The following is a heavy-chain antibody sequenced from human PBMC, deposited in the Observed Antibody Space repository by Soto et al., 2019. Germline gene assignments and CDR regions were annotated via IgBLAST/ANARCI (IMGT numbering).Heavy chain of an antibody. Sequence: SGPALVNPTQTLTLTRTFSGFSFSTDEVGVGWIRQPPGKALEWLAIIYWNDDKRYSPSLKSRISITKDTSRNQVVLTMTNLAPVDTATYSRAPMPNCGSNYGRVAFDVWDPGTRVTVSS. CDR3: APMPNCGSNYGRVAFDV. CDR2: IYWNDDK. CDR1: GFSFSTDEVG. D-gene: IGHD5-18*01. V-gene: IGHV2-5*01. J-gene: IGHJ3*01.